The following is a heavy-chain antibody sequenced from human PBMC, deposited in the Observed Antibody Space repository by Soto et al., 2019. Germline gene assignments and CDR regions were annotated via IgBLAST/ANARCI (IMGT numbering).Heavy chain of an antibody. Sequence: SETLSLTCSVSGGSISSGDYYWSWIRQPPGKGLEWIGYIYYSGSTYYNPSLKSRVTISVDTSKNRFSLKLSSVTAADTAVYYCARGWFGSPPGMEVWGQGTTVTVSS. CDR2: IYYSGST. D-gene: IGHD3-10*01. CDR1: GGSISSGDYY. CDR3: ARGWFGSPPGMEV. J-gene: IGHJ6*02. V-gene: IGHV4-30-4*01.